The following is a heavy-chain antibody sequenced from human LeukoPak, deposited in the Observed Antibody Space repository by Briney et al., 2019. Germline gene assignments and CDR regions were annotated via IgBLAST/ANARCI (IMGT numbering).Heavy chain of an antibody. V-gene: IGHV3-30*02. CDR2: IRYDGSNK. J-gene: IGHJ5*02. Sequence: GGSLRLSCAASGFTFSSYAMHWVRQAPGKGLEWVAFIRYDGSNKYYADSVKGRFTISRDNSKNTLYLQMNSLRAEDTAVYYCAKDNDYYDSSGYFPNWFDPWGQGTLVTVSS. D-gene: IGHD3-22*01. CDR3: AKDNDYYDSSGYFPNWFDP. CDR1: GFTFSSYA.